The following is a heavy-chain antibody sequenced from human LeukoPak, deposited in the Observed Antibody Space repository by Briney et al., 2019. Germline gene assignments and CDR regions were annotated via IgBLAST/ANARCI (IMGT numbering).Heavy chain of an antibody. Sequence: SETLSLTCSVSGGSITSHFWSWVRQPPGKGLELIGHIQYSRSTTYNPSLRGRVYISVDASKNQFSLEMSSLTATDTAVYYCARFSSDSSSDCDGTSCSLTHWGQGVLVTVSS. V-gene: IGHV4-59*11. D-gene: IGHD2-2*01. CDR1: GGSITSHF. CDR2: IQYSRST. CDR3: ARFSSDSSSDCDGTSCSLTH. J-gene: IGHJ4*02.